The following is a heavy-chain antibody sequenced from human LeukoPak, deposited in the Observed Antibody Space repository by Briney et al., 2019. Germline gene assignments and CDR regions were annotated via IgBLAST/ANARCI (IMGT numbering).Heavy chain of an antibody. V-gene: IGHV4-59*01. CDR2: IYYSGST. CDR3: ARVGDSSGWYGYYFDY. D-gene: IGHD6-19*01. CDR1: GGSISSYY. J-gene: IGHJ4*02. Sequence: PSETLSLTCTVSGGSISSYYWNWIRQPPGRGLEWIGYIYYSGSTNYNPSLKSRVTISVDTSKNQFSLKLSSVTAADTAVYYCARVGDSSGWYGYYFDYWGQGTLVTVSS.